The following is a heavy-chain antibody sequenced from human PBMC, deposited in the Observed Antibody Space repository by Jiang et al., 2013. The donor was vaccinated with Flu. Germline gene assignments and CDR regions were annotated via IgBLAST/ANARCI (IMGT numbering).Heavy chain of an antibody. Sequence: LLKPSETLSLTCAVYGGSFSGYYWSWIRQPPGKGLEWIGEINHSGSTNYNPSLKSRVTISVDTSKNQFSLKLSSVTAADTAVYYCARGLSSGWSGPYFDYWGQGTLVTVSS. CDR3: ARGLSSGWSGPYFDY. V-gene: IGHV4-34*01. CDR1: GGSFSGYY. CDR2: INHSGST. J-gene: IGHJ4*02. D-gene: IGHD6-19*01.